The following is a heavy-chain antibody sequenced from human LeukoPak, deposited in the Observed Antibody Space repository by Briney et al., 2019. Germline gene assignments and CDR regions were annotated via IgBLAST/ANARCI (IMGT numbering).Heavy chain of an antibody. CDR2: INHSGST. CDR1: GYSISSGYY. J-gene: IGHJ4*02. D-gene: IGHD3-9*01. V-gene: IGHV4-38-2*02. CDR3: ARDRSYYDILTGYYNVKGFDY. Sequence: PSETLSLTCTVSGYSISSGYYWGWIRQPPGKGLEWIGEINHSGSTNYNPSLKSRVTISVDTSKNQFSLKLSSVTAADTAVYYCARDRSYYDILTGYYNVKGFDYWGQGTLVTVSS.